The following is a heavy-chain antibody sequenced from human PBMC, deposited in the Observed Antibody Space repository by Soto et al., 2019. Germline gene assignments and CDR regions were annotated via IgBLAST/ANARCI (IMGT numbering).Heavy chain of an antibody. CDR2: IYPGDSDT. Sequence: EVQLVQSGTEVKKPGASLKISCKGSGYSFTSYWIVWVRQMPGKGLEWMAIIYPGDSDTRYSPSFQGQVTISADKSISAAYLQWSSLKASATAMYFCARRGYIYWYFDLWCRGTLVTVSS. V-gene: IGHV5-51*03. CDR1: GYSFTSYW. CDR3: ARRGYIYWYFDL. D-gene: IGHD5-18*01. J-gene: IGHJ2*01.